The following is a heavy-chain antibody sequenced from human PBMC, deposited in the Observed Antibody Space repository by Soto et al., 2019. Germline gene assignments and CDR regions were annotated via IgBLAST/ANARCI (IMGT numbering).Heavy chain of an antibody. CDR2: IYYSGST. Sequence: SETLSLTCTVSGGSISSGDYYWSWIRQPPGKGLEWIGYIYYSGSTYYNPSLKSRVTISVDTSKNQFSLKLSSVTAADTAVYYCASRRYGPSKNDYRFDYWGQGTLVTVSS. CDR3: ASRRYGPSKNDYRFDY. J-gene: IGHJ4*02. CDR1: GGSISSGDYY. V-gene: IGHV4-30-4*01. D-gene: IGHD1-1*01.